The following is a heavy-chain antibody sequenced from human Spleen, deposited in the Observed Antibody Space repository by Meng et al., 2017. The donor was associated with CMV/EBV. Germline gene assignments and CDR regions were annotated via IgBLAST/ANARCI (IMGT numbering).Heavy chain of an antibody. CDR3: ATTYYYDSSFLHYFDY. V-gene: IGHV3-30*02. D-gene: IGHD3-22*01. Sequence: VRRGESGGGGVQPGRSLRLACAASGFTFSSYGMQWVRQAPGKGLEWVAFIRYDGSNKYYADSVKGRFTISRDNSKNTLYLQMNSLRAEDTAVYYCATTYYYDSSFLHYFDYWGQGTLVTVSS. CDR2: IRYDGSNK. J-gene: IGHJ4*02. CDR1: GFTFSSYG.